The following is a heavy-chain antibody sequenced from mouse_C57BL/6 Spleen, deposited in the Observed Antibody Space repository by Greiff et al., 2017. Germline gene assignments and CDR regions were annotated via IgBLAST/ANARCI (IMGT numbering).Heavy chain of an antibody. CDR1: GFTFSDYY. Sequence: EVKLVESEGGLVQPGSSMKLSCTASGFTFSDYYMAWVRQVPEKGLEWVANINYDGSSTYYLDSLKSRFIISRDNAKNILYLQMSSLKSEDTATYYCAREDYYGSPLWYFDVWGTGTTVTVSS. CDR3: AREDYYGSPLWYFDV. D-gene: IGHD1-1*01. V-gene: IGHV5-16*01. CDR2: INYDGSST. J-gene: IGHJ1*03.